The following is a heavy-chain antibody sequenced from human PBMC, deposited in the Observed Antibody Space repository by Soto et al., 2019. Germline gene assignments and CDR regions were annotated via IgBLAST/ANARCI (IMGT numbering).Heavy chain of an antibody. D-gene: IGHD2-21*01. J-gene: IGHJ5*02. Sequence: SETLSLTCAVYGGSFSGYYWSWIRQPPGKGLEWIGEIYHTGSTYYNPSLKSRLTISLDTSKNQFSLRLSSVTAADTAIYYCARLPVVVIALGYFDPWGPGTLVTVSS. V-gene: IGHV4-34*01. CDR3: ARLPVVVIALGYFDP. CDR2: IYHTGST. CDR1: GGSFSGYY.